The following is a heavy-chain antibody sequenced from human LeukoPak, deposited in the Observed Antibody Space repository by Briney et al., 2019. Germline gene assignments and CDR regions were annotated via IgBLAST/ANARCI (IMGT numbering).Heavy chain of an antibody. CDR2: INHSGST. CDR1: GGSFSVYY. CDR3: ARGCSSTSCYPPYYYYYGMDV. J-gene: IGHJ6*04. V-gene: IGHV4-34*01. Sequence: PSETLSLTCAVYGGSFSVYYWSWIRQPPGKGLEWIGEINHSGSTNYNPYLKSRVTISVDTSKNQFSLKLSSVTAADTAVYYCARGCSSTSCYPPYYYYYGMDVWGKGTTVTVSS. D-gene: IGHD2-2*01.